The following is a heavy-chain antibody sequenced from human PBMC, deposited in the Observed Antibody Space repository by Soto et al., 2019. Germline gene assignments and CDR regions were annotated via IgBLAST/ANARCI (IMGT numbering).Heavy chain of an antibody. CDR1: GFTCSNYG. CDR3: ARDIESVTAKHFFYYYAMDV. J-gene: IGHJ6*02. CDR2: VSANNGHT. Sequence: VASVKVSCKASGFTCSNYGLNWVRQAPGQGLEWMGWVSANNGHTNYAQNLQGRVSMTTDTSTSTAYMELRGLRFDDTAVYYCARDIESVTAKHFFYYYAMDVWGQGTTVTVSS. D-gene: IGHD2-8*01. V-gene: IGHV1-18*01.